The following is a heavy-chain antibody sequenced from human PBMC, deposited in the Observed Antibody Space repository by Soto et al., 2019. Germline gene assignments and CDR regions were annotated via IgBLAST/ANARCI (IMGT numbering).Heavy chain of an antibody. CDR1: GYIFTDYH. J-gene: IGHJ5*02. CDR2: INTDNGGA. V-gene: IGHV1-2*02. Sequence: QVQLVQSGAEVKKLGASVKVSCKASGYIFTDYHIHWVRQAPGQGLEFMGWINTDNGGAGSAQQFQGRVTVTRDTSITTVYLELSNLRSDDTAVYFCAKERGSNSLHPSYNWFDTWGQGTLITVSS. D-gene: IGHD6-13*01. CDR3: AKERGSNSLHPSYNWFDT.